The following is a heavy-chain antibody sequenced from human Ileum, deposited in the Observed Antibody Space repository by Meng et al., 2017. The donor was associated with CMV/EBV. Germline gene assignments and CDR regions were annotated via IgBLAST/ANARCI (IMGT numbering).Heavy chain of an antibody. V-gene: IGHV3-30*04. CDR1: STVH. CDR2: ISFDGSSK. D-gene: IGHD3-22*01. J-gene: IGHJ3*02. CDR3: AREGSNYAGSGFQTNYAFDM. Sequence: STVHMYWVRQARGKGLEWVAFISFDGSSKAYADSLKGRFTISRDNSKNTLDLQMNGLRPEDTAVYYCAREGSNYAGSGFQTNYAFDMWGPGTMVTVSS.